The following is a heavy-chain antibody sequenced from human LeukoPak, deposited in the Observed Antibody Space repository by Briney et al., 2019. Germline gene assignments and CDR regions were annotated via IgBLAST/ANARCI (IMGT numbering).Heavy chain of an antibody. Sequence: GGSLRLSCAASGFTFSSYSMNWVRQAPGKGLEWVSYISSSSSTIYYVDSVKGRFTISRDNAKNSLYLQMNSLRDEDTAVYYCAREGRPAVGTDWFDPWGQGTLVTVSS. D-gene: IGHD6-13*01. J-gene: IGHJ5*02. CDR3: AREGRPAVGTDWFDP. V-gene: IGHV3-48*02. CDR2: ISSSSSTI. CDR1: GFTFSSYS.